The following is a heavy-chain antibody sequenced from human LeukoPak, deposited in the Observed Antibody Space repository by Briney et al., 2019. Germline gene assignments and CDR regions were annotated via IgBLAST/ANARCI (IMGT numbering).Heavy chain of an antibody. D-gene: IGHD5-12*01. CDR1: GGSISSNY. CDR3: ARASLIGYSGYEYYFDY. Sequence: SETLSLTCTVSGGSISSNYWSWIRQPPGKGLECVGYNYYSGSTNYNPSLKSRVTISVDTSKNQFSLKLSSVTAADTAVYYCARASLIGYSGYEYYFDYWGKGTLVTVSS. CDR2: NYYSGST. V-gene: IGHV4-59*01. J-gene: IGHJ4*02.